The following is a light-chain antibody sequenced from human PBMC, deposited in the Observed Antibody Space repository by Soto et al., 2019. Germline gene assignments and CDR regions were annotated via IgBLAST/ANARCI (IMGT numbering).Light chain of an antibody. V-gene: IGLV1-40*01. CDR3: QSYDSSLSGGV. CDR2: GYS. Sequence: QSVLTQPPSVSGAPGQRVTISCTGSSSNIGAGYDVHWYQQLPGTAPKLLIYGYSKRPSGVPDRFSGSKSGTSASLAITGLQAEDEADYYCQSYDSSLSGGVFGGGTKLTVL. J-gene: IGLJ3*02. CDR1: SSNIGAGYD.